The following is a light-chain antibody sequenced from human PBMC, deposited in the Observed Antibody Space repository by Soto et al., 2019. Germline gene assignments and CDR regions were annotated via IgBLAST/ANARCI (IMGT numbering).Light chain of an antibody. CDR2: EVS. CDR3: SSSAGSNIPYV. J-gene: IGLJ1*01. CDR1: SSDIGGYKY. V-gene: IGLV2-8*01. Sequence: QSALTQPPSASGSPGQSVIISCTGTSSDIGGYKYVSWYQQRPGRAPKLIISEVSKRPSGVPDRFSGSKSGNTASLTVSGLQAEDEADYYCSSSAGSNIPYVFGTGTKLTVL.